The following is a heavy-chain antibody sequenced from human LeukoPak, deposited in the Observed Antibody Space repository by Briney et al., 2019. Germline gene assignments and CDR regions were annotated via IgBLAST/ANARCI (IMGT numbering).Heavy chain of an antibody. J-gene: IGHJ4*02. V-gene: IGHV1-69*02. CDR3: AESGAYCGGDCYSGSFDY. Sequence: SVKVSCKASGGTFSSYTISWVRQAPGQGLERMGRIIPILGIANYAQKFQGRVTITADKSTSTAYMELSSLRSEDTAVYYCAESGAYCGGDCYSGSFDYWGQGTLVTVSS. CDR2: IIPILGIA. D-gene: IGHD2-21*01. CDR1: GGTFSSYT.